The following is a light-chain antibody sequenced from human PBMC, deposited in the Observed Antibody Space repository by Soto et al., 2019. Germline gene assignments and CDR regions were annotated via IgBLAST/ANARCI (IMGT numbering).Light chain of an antibody. Sequence: QAVVTQEPSLTVSPGGTGTLTCGSSTGPVTNGHYPYWFQQKPGQAPRTLIYDTDSKHSWTPARFSGSLLGDKAALTLSGAQPEDEADYYCLLSYNGRLYVFGPGTKVTVL. V-gene: IGLV7-46*01. CDR2: DTD. CDR1: TGPVTNGHY. J-gene: IGLJ1*01. CDR3: LLSYNGRLYV.